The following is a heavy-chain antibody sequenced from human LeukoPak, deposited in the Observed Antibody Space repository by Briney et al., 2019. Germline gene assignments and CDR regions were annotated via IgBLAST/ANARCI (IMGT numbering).Heavy chain of an antibody. CDR1: GYSFTSXW. D-gene: IGHD5-18*01. J-gene: IGHJ4*02. Sequence: ESXXIXXKGSGYSFTSXWXGWVRXMPGKGLXWXGIIYPGDSDTRYSPSFQGQVTISADKSISTAYLQWSSLKASDNAMYYCARQDGYGLYYFDYWGQGTLVTVSS. V-gene: IGHV5-51*01. CDR3: ARQDGYGLYYFDY. CDR2: IYPGDSDT.